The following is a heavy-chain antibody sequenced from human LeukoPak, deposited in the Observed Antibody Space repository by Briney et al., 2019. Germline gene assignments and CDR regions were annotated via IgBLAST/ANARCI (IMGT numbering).Heavy chain of an antibody. D-gene: IGHD5-18*01. CDR1: GFTFSSYG. V-gene: IGHV3-33*06. CDR3: AKVISQDTATPPAFDI. Sequence: GGSLRLSCAASGFTFSSYGMHWVRQAPGKGLEWVAVIWYDGSNKYYADSVRGRFTISRDNSKNTLYLQMNSLRAEDTAVCYCAKVISQDTATPPAFDIWGQGTMVTVSS. CDR2: IWYDGSNK. J-gene: IGHJ3*02.